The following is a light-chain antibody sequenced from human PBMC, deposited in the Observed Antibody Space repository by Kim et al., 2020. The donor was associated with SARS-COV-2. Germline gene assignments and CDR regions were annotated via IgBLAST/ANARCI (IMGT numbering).Light chain of an antibody. V-gene: IGKV3-15*01. CDR2: GVS. CDR3: QHYNHWPPWT. J-gene: IGKJ1*01. Sequence: EIVMMQSPATLSVSPGERATLSCRASQTIGRSLAWYRQRPGQAPRLLIYGVSTRATGIPARFSGSGSETEFTLTISSLQSEDFAVYYCQHYNHWPPWTFGQGTKVDIK. CDR1: QTIGRS.